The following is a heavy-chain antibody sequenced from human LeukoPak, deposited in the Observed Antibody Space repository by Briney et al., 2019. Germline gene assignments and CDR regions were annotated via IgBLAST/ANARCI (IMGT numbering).Heavy chain of an antibody. Sequence: GESLKISRKGSGYHFQDFWIGRVRQMPGKGAELMGRIFPHDSETKYSPSFESQVTISVDKSISTAYVEWGSLRVSDTAIYYCAKFGIRGCSSSTRCYTSFFYYGMDVWGQETTVTVSS. CDR1: GYHFQDFW. J-gene: IGHJ6*02. CDR3: AKFGIRGCSSSTRCYTSFFYYGMDV. CDR2: IFPHDSET. V-gene: IGHV5-51*01. D-gene: IGHD2-2*02.